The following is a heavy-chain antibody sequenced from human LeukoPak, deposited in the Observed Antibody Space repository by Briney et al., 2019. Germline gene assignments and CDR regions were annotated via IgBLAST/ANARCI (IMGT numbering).Heavy chain of an antibody. D-gene: IGHD3-9*01. CDR3: AHRRHDILTGYLNYFDY. J-gene: IGHJ4*02. V-gene: IGHV2-5*01. CDR1: GFSLSTSGVG. CDR2: IYWNDDK. Sequence: SGPALVKPTQTLTLTCTFSGFSLSTSGVGVGWIRQPPGKALEWLALIYWNDDKRYSPSLKSRLTITKDTSKNQVVLTMTNMDPVDTATYYCAHRRHDILTGYLNYFDYWGQGTLVTVSS.